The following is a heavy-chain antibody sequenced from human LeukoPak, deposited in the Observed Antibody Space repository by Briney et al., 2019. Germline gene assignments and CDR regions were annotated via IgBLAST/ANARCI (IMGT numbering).Heavy chain of an antibody. CDR3: ARSYSSSWYAYYFGY. D-gene: IGHD6-13*01. Sequence: PSETLSLTCTVSGGSISSYYWSWIRQPPGKGLEWIGYIYYSGSTNYNPSLKSRVTISVDTSKNQFSLKLSSVTAADTAVYYCARSYSSSWYAYYFGYWGQGTLVTVSS. CDR2: IYYSGST. V-gene: IGHV4-59*01. J-gene: IGHJ4*02. CDR1: GGSISSYY.